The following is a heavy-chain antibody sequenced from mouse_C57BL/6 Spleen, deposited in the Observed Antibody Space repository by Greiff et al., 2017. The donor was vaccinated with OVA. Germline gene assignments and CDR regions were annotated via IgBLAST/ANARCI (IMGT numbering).Heavy chain of an antibody. J-gene: IGHJ3*01. V-gene: IGHV1-22*01. CDR3: ARGSYDGYYEGFAY. Sequence: VQLQQSGPELVKPGASVKMSCKASGYTFTDYNMHWVKQSHGKSLEWIGYINPNNGGTSYNQKFKGKATLTVNKSSSTAYMELRSLTSEDSAVYYCARGSYDGYYEGFAYWGQGTLVTVSA. D-gene: IGHD2-3*01. CDR2: INPNNGGT. CDR1: GYTFTDYN.